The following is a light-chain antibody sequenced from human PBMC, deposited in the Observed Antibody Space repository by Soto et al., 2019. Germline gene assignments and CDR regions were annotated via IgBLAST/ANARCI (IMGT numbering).Light chain of an antibody. CDR3: EEYNSAAIT. Sequence: DIQRTLTHCSRSSSRGGRDTSSCRASQGISNYLAWYQQKPGKVPKLLIYAASTLQPGVPSRFSGCGSGTAFTLAMRSLKNEGVAPSFCEEYNSAAITYGEGTRLEIK. J-gene: IGKJ5*01. CDR1: QGISNY. CDR2: AAS. V-gene: IGKV1-27*01.